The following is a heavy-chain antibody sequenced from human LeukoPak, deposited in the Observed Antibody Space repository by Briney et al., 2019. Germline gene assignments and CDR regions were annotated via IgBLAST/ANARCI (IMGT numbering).Heavy chain of an antibody. V-gene: IGHV5-51*01. D-gene: IGHD1-26*01. CDR2: IYPGDSDT. CDR1: GYSFTSYW. Sequence: GESLKISCKGSGYSFTSYWIGWVRQMPGKGLEWMGIIYPGDSDTRYSPSFQGQVTISADKSISTAYLQWSSLKASDTAMYYCARGGRWELPRPYAFDIWGQGTMVTVSS. CDR3: ARGGRWELPRPYAFDI. J-gene: IGHJ3*02.